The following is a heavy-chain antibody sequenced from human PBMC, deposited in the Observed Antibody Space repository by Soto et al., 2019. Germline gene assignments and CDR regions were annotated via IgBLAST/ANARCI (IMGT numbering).Heavy chain of an antibody. Sequence: SETLSLTCTVSGGSISSYYWSWIRQPPGKGLEWIGYIYYSGSTNYNPSLKSRVTISVDTSKNQFSLKLSSVTAADTAVYYCARLLYGDATFFDYWGQGTLVTVSS. D-gene: IGHD4-17*01. CDR1: GGSISSYY. CDR2: IYYSGST. CDR3: ARLLYGDATFFDY. V-gene: IGHV4-59*08. J-gene: IGHJ4*02.